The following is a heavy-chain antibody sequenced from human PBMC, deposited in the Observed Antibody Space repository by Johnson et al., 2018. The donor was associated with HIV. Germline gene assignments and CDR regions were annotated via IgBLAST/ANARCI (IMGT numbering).Heavy chain of an antibody. CDR2: ISWNSGTI. V-gene: IGHV3-9*01. J-gene: IGHJ3*01. CDR1: VFNFDVYA. D-gene: IGHD6-13*01. Sequence: VQLVESGGDLVQPGRSLKLACAASVFNFDVYAMHWVRQVLGKGLEWVSTISWNSGTIRYVDSVKGRFTISRDNAKKFLYLEMNSLRAEDTAFYYCTKDLRSWIAGAEFGAFDVWGQGTMVTVSS. CDR3: TKDLRSWIAGAEFGAFDV.